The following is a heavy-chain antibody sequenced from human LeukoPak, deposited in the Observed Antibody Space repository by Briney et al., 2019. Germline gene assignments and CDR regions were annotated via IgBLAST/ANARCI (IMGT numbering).Heavy chain of an antibody. V-gene: IGHV3-33*01. Sequence: GRSLRLSCAASGFTFSSYGMHWVRQAPGKGLEWVAVIWYDGSNKYYADSVKGRFTISRDNSKNTLYLQMNSLRAEDTAVYYCARDQSSTLYFDYWGQGTLVTVSS. CDR1: GFTFSSYG. J-gene: IGHJ4*02. CDR2: IWYDGSNK. CDR3: ARDQSSTLYFDY.